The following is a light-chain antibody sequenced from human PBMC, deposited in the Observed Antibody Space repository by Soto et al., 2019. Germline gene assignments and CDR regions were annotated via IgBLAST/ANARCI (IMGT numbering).Light chain of an antibody. CDR3: QQYFNSPYMYT. J-gene: IGKJ2*01. CDR2: EAS. Sequence: DIVLTQSPGILSLSPGDRATLSRRSSESVRSTYLAWYQQKRGQAPRLLIYEASSRASGIPDRFSGSGSGKDFTLTISKVEPEDVAVYYCQQYFNSPYMYTFGQGTVLEI. V-gene: IGKV3-20*01. CDR1: ESVRSTY.